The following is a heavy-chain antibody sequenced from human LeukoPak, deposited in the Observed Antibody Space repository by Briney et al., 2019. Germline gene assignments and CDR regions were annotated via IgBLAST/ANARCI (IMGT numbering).Heavy chain of an antibody. CDR3: ARATYSSSSCFDY. V-gene: IGHV1-69*06. CDR2: IIPIFGTA. D-gene: IGHD6-6*01. J-gene: IGHJ4*02. CDR1: GGTFSSYA. Sequence: EASVKVSCKASGGTFSSYAISWVRQAPGQGLEWMGGIIPIFGTANYAQKFQGRVTIIADKSTSTAYMELSSLRSEDTAVYYCARATYSSSSCFDYWGQGTLVTVSS.